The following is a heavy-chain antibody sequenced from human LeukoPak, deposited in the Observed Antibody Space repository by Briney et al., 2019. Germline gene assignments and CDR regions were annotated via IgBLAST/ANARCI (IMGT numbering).Heavy chain of an antibody. J-gene: IGHJ6*03. CDR3: ARDRALVSMVRGVMGYFYYYMDV. CDR2: ISSSGGTI. D-gene: IGHD3-10*01. CDR1: GFNFSSYE. Sequence: GGSLRLSCAASGFNFSSYEMNWVRQAPGKGLEWVSDISSSGGTIYYADSVKGRFTISRDNAKNSVYLQMNSLRAEDTAVYYCARDRALVSMVRGVMGYFYYYMDVWGKGTTVTISS. V-gene: IGHV3-48*03.